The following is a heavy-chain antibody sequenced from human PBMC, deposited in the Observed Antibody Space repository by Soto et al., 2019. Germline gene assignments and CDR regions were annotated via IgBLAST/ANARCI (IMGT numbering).Heavy chain of an antibody. CDR2: IYPGDSDT. V-gene: IGHV5-51*01. CDR1: GYSFTSYW. CDR3: ARPTGFLDLGAFDI. D-gene: IGHD1-1*01. Sequence: GGSLRLSCKGSGYSFTSYWIGWVRQMPGKGLEWMGIIYPGDSDTRYSPSFQGQVTISADKSISTAYLQWSSLKASDTAMYYCARPTGFLDLGAFDIWGQGTMVTVSS. J-gene: IGHJ3*02.